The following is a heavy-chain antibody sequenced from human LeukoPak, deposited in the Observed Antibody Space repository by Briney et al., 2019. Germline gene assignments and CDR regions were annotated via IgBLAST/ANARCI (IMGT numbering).Heavy chain of an antibody. V-gene: IGHV3-30*03. CDR2: ISYDGSNK. D-gene: IGHD3-22*01. Sequence: GGSLRLSCAASGFSFSNYGMHWVRQAPGKGLEWVAVISYDGSNKYYADSVKGRFTISRDNAKNSLYLQMNSLRAEDTAVYYCARDETYYYDSSGYYTGYWGQGTLVTVSS. J-gene: IGHJ4*02. CDR1: GFSFSNYG. CDR3: ARDETYYYDSSGYYTGY.